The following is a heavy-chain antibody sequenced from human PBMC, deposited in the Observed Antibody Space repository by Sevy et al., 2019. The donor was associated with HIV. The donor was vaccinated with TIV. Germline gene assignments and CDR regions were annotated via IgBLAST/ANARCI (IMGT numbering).Heavy chain of an antibody. J-gene: IGHJ4*02. D-gene: IGHD1-20*01. Sequence: SEILSLTCTVSGGSISGYYWSCIRQPPGKGLEWIGYISYSGSTNYNPSLKSRVTISVDTSKNEFSLKLSSVTAADTAVYYCARSRVITGTFDYWGQGTLVTVSS. CDR3: ARSRVITGTFDY. CDR2: ISYSGST. V-gene: IGHV4-59*01. CDR1: GGSISGYY.